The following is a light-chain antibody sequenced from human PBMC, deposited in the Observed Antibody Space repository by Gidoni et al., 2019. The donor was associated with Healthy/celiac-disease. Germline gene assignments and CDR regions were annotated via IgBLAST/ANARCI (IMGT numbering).Light chain of an antibody. CDR3: QQYNSYRT. J-gene: IGKJ1*01. CDR1: QSISSW. Sequence: DIQMTQSPSTLSASVGDRVTITCRASQSISSWLAWYQQKPGKAPKLLIYKASSLESGVPSRFSGSGSGTELTLTISSLQPDDFATYYCQQYNSYRTFXXXTKVEIK. CDR2: KAS. V-gene: IGKV1-5*03.